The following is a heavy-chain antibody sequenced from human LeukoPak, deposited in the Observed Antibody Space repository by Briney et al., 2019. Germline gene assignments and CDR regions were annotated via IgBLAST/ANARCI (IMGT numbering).Heavy chain of an antibody. CDR1: GGSISSYY. CDR3: ARFRDYGDYGY. J-gene: IGHJ4*02. V-gene: IGHV4-59*01. Sequence: SETLSLTCTVSGGSISSYYWSWIRQSPGKGLEWIGYIYYSGSTNYNPSLKSRVTISVDTSKNQFSLKLSSVTAADTAVYYCARFRDYGDYGYWGQGTLVTVSS. D-gene: IGHD4-17*01. CDR2: IYYSGST.